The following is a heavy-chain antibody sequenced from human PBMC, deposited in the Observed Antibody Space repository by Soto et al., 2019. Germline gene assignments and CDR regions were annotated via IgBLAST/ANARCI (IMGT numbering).Heavy chain of an antibody. J-gene: IGHJ6*02. Sequence: GGSLRLSCAASGFTFSNAWMNWVRQAPGKGLEWVGRIKSKTDGGTTDYAAPAKGRFTISRDDSKNTLYLQMNSLKTEDTAVYYCTTDPDSSSSVRAFYYYYGMDVWGQGTTVTVSS. CDR3: TTDPDSSSSVRAFYYYYGMDV. D-gene: IGHD6-6*01. CDR2: IKSKTDGGTT. CDR1: GFTFSNAW. V-gene: IGHV3-15*07.